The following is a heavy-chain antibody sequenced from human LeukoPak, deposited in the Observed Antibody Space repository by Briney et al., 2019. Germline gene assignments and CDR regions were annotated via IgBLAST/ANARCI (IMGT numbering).Heavy chain of an antibody. J-gene: IGHJ4*01. CDR2: IYASGTT. V-gene: IGHV4-4*07. Sequence: SETLSLTCTVSGGSFSNYYWSWIRQPAGEGLEWIGRIYASGTTNYNPSLKSRVSISMDQSMNQVSLKLRSVTAADTAAYYCARSYGGNPVYFFDSWGHGTLVTVSS. D-gene: IGHD4-23*01. CDR3: ARSYGGNPVYFFDS. CDR1: GGSFSNYY.